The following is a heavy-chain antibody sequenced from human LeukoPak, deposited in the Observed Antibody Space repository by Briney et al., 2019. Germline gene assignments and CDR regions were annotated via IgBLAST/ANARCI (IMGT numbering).Heavy chain of an antibody. CDR3: ARDLGVTGTTAGDAFDI. Sequence: ASVKVSCKASGGTFSSYAISWVRQAPGQGLEWMGGIIPILGTANYAQKFRGRVTITTDESTSTAYMELSSLRSEDTAVYYCARDLGVTGTTAGDAFDIWGQGTMVTVSS. V-gene: IGHV1-69*05. D-gene: IGHD1-7*01. CDR1: GGTFSSYA. J-gene: IGHJ3*02. CDR2: IIPILGTA.